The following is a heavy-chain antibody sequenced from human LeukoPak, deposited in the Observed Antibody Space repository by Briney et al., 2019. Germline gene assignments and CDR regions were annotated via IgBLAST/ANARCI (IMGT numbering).Heavy chain of an antibody. Sequence: GGSLRLSCAASGFTFRSYWMSWVRQPPGQGLEWVADINQDGNNQHYVDSVRGRFTISRDNSKNMLYLQMNSLRAEDTAIYYCARDKGAATEERSDYWGQGTLVTVSS. V-gene: IGHV3-7*01. D-gene: IGHD1-26*01. CDR2: INQDGNNQ. CDR1: GFTFRSYW. CDR3: ARDKGAATEERSDY. J-gene: IGHJ4*02.